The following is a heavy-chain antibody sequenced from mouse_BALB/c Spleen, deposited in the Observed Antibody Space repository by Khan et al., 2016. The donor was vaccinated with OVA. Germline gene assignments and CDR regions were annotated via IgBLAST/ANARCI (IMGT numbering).Heavy chain of an antibody. J-gene: IGHJ2*01. CDR3: AKLRVFYFDF. CDR2: IWGDGST. Sequence: QVHLQQSGPGLVAPSQSLSITCTVSGFSLTSDGVSWVRQPPGKGLEWLGVIWGDGSTNYHSALRSRLSIRKDNSKSQVFLKLNSLQSDDTATYYCAKLRVFYFDFWGQGTTLTVSS. V-gene: IGHV2-3*01. CDR1: GFSLTSDG.